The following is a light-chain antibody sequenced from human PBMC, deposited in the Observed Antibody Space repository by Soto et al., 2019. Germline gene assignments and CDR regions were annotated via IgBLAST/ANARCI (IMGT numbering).Light chain of an antibody. CDR1: QSLSEW. V-gene: IGKV1-5*01. Sequence: DIQMTQTPSTLSASVGDTVTITCRASQSLSEWLAWYQQKPGKAPKLLIYDASSLERGVPSRFSGSGSGTEFTLTISSLQPDDFAIYYCQHYKSDFWTFGQGTRVEIK. J-gene: IGKJ1*01. CDR3: QHYKSDFWT. CDR2: DAS.